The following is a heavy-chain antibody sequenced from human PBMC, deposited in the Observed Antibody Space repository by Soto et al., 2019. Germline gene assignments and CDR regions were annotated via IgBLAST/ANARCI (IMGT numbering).Heavy chain of an antibody. J-gene: IGHJ4*02. D-gene: IGHD2-15*01. CDR3: ARDEFRNGSVVVAAGDRFDY. CDR2: IKQDGSEK. CDR1: GFTFSSYW. Sequence: PGGSLRLSCAASGFTFSSYWMSWVRQAPGKGLEWVANIKQDGSEKYYVDSVKGRFTISRDNAKNSLYLQMNSLRAEDTAVYYCARDEFRNGSVVVAAGDRFDYWGQGTLVTVSS. V-gene: IGHV3-7*01.